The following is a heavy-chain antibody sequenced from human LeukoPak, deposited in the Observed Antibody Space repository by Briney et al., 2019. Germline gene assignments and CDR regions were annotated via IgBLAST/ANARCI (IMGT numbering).Heavy chain of an antibody. Sequence: GGSLRLSCAASGFTFSSYAMHWVRQAPGKGLEWVAVISYDGSNKYYADSVKGRFTISRDNSKNTLYLQMNSLRAEDTAVYYRAREGGGRSSGYEPPSGAFDIWGQGTMVTVSS. J-gene: IGHJ3*02. V-gene: IGHV3-30-3*01. CDR1: GFTFSSYA. D-gene: IGHD5-12*01. CDR3: AREGGGRSSGYEPPSGAFDI. CDR2: ISYDGSNK.